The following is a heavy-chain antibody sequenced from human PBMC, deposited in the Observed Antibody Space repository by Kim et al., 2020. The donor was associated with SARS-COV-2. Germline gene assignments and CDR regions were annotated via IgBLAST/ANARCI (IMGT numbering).Heavy chain of an antibody. D-gene: IGHD3-10*01. V-gene: IGHV4-39*01. CDR3: ARGVLLWFREFDY. J-gene: IGHJ4*02. CDR1: GGSISSSSYY. Sequence: SETLSLTCTVSGGSISSSSYYWGWIRQPPGKGLEWIGSIYYSGSTYYNPSLKSRVTISVDTSKNQFSLKLSSVTAADTAVYYCARGVLLWFREFDYWGQG. CDR2: IYYSGST.